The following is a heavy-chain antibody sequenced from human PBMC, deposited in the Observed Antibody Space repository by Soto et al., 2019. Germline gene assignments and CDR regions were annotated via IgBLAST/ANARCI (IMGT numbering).Heavy chain of an antibody. CDR3: THSRRSGYGVYGAFDI. Sequence: QITLKESGRTLVKPTQTLTLTCTFSGFSLSTSGVGVGWIRQPPGKALEWLALIYWNDDKRYSPSLKSKLTIIKDTSKNQVVLTMTNMDPVDTATYYCTHSRRSGYGVYGAFDIWGQGTVVTVSS. CDR2: IYWNDDK. CDR1: GFSLSTSGVG. D-gene: IGHD3-3*01. J-gene: IGHJ3*02. V-gene: IGHV2-5*01.